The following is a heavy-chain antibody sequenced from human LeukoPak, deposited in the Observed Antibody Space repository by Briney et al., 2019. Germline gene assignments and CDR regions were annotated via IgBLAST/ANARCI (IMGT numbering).Heavy chain of an antibody. D-gene: IGHD5-18*01. CDR1: GGSFSGYY. Sequence: SETLSLTCAVYGGSFSGYYWSWIRQPPGKGLEWIGEINHSGSTNYNPSLKSRVTISVDTSKNQFSLKLSSVTAADTAVYYCARSVDTAMVRYNDYYYYYGMDVWGQGTTVTVSS. CDR2: INHSGST. CDR3: ARSVDTAMVRYNDYYYYYGMDV. J-gene: IGHJ6*02. V-gene: IGHV4-34*01.